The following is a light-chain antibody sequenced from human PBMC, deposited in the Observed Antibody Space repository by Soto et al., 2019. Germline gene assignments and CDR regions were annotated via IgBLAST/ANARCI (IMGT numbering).Light chain of an antibody. Sequence: QSALTQPASGSGFPGQSITISCTGTSSDVGGYNYVSWYQHHPGKAPKLIIYDVTNRPSGVSNPFSGSKSGNTASLTISGLQPEDEADYYCSSYTTSNTRQIVFGTGTKVT. J-gene: IGLJ1*01. CDR2: DVT. CDR3: SSYTTSNTRQIV. V-gene: IGLV2-14*03. CDR1: SSDVGGYNY.